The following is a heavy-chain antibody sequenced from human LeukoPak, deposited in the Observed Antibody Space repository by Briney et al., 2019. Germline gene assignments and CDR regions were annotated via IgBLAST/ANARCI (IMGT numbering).Heavy chain of an antibody. J-gene: IGHJ4*02. Sequence: GGSLRLSCAASGFTFSSYSMNWVRQAPGKGLEWVSSISSSSSYIYYADSVKGRFTISRDNAKNSLYLQMNSLRAEDTAVYYCARDPSLAVAGFFDYWGQGTLVTVSS. CDR2: ISSSSSYI. CDR3: ARDPSLAVAGFFDY. V-gene: IGHV3-21*01. D-gene: IGHD6-13*01. CDR1: GFTFSSYS.